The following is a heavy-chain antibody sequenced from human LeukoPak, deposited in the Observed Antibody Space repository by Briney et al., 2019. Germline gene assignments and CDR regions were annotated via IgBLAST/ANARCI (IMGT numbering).Heavy chain of an antibody. Sequence: SETLSLTCTVSGGSISSYYWSWIRQPPGKGLEWIGYIYYSGSTNYNPSLKSRVTISLDTSKNQFSLKLSSVTAADTAVYYCARQTGSGLFILPGGQGTLVTVSS. CDR2: IYYSGST. V-gene: IGHV4-59*08. CDR1: GGSISSYY. D-gene: IGHD3/OR15-3a*01. J-gene: IGHJ4*02. CDR3: ARQTGSGLFILP.